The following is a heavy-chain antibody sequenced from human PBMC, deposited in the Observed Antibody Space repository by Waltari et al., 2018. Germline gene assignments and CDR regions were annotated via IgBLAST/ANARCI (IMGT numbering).Heavy chain of an antibody. J-gene: IGHJ4*02. D-gene: IGHD6-13*01. Sequence: EVQLVESGGGLVQPGGSLRLSCVASGLTFSRYEMNWVRQAPGKGLEWVSYVSSSGSKVHHADSVKARFTIFRDNAKNSLFLQMNSLRAEDTAVYYCARDPGTSAGFDYFDYWGQGTLVTVSS. CDR1: GLTFSRYE. CDR2: VSSSGSKV. V-gene: IGHV3-48*03. CDR3: ARDPGTSAGFDYFDY.